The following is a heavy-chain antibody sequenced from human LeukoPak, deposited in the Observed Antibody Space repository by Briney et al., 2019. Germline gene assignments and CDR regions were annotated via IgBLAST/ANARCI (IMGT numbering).Heavy chain of an antibody. D-gene: IGHD4-17*01. CDR2: IYYSGST. CDR3: AREVRYYGDPNDAFDI. Sequence: SETLSLTCTVSGGSISSYYWSWIRQPPGKGLEWIGYIYYSGSTNYNPSLKSRVTISVDTSKNQFSLKLSSVTAADTAVYYCAREVRYYGDPNDAFDIWGRGTMVTVSS. CDR1: GGSISSYY. V-gene: IGHV4-59*01. J-gene: IGHJ3*02.